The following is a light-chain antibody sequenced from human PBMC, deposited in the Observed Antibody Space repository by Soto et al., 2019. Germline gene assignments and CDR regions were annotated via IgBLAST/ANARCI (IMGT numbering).Light chain of an antibody. V-gene: IGKV3-11*01. CDR1: QSVSSN. J-gene: IGKJ1*01. Sequence: EIMMTQSPATLTMSPGAIATLSCRASQSVSSNLAWYQQKPGQAPRLLIYGASTMATGIPARFSGSGSGTDFTLTISSREPEDSAIYYCQQRNVLPPVTFGQGTKVDIK. CDR3: QQRNVLPPVT. CDR2: GAS.